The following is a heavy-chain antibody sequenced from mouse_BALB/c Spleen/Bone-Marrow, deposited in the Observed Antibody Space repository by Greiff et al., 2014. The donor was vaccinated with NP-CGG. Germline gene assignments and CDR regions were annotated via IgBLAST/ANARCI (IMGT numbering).Heavy chain of an antibody. CDR3: ARLEGNYGSTFAY. J-gene: IGHJ3*01. D-gene: IGHD1-1*01. V-gene: IGHV1-61*01. Sequence: VQREESGAELVRPGASVKLSCKASGYSFTSYRMNWVKQRPGQGLEWIGMIHPSDTETRLNQRFKDKATLTVDKSSSTAYMQLSSPTSEDSAVYYCARLEGNYGSTFAYWGPGTLVTVSA. CDR2: IHPSDTET. CDR1: GYSFTSYR.